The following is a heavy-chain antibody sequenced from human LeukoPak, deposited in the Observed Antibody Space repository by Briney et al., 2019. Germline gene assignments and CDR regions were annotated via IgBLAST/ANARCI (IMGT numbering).Heavy chain of an antibody. V-gene: IGHV4-4*02. CDR2: IYHSGST. D-gene: IGHD3-9*01. J-gene: IGHJ4*02. Sequence: GSLRLSCAASGFTFSSYAMSWVRQPPGKGLEWIGEIYHSGSTNYNPSLKSRVTISVDKSKNQFSLKLSSVTAADTAVYYCARASYILTGFKEWDYFDYWGQGTLVTVSS. CDR3: ARASYILTGFKEWDYFDY. CDR1: GFTFSSYAM.